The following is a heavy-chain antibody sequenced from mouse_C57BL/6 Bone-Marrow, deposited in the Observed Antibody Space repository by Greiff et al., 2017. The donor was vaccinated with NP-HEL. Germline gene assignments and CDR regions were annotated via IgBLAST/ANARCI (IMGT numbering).Heavy chain of an antibody. CDR3: ARFYDYALAY. J-gene: IGHJ3*01. CDR1: GYTFTDYY. D-gene: IGHD2-4*01. Sequence: VQLQQSGPELVKPGASVKISCKASGYTFTDYYMNWVKQSHGKSLEWIGDINPNNGGTSYNQKFKGKATLTVDKSSSTAYMELRSLTSEDSAVYYCARFYDYALAYWGQGTLVTVSA. CDR2: INPNNGGT. V-gene: IGHV1-26*01.